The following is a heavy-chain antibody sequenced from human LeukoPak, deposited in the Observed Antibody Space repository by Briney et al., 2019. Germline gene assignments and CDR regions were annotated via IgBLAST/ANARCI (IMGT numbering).Heavy chain of an antibody. CDR1: GFTFSSYA. CDR3: GRGINAGIDY. D-gene: IGHD1-14*01. J-gene: IGHJ4*02. CDR2: ISGSGGST. V-gene: IGHV3-23*01. Sequence: GRSLRLSCAASGFTFSSYAMSWVRQAPGKGLEWVSAISGSGGSTYYADSVKGRFTISRDNSKNTLYLQMNSLRAEDTAVYYCGRGINAGIDYWGQGALVTVSS.